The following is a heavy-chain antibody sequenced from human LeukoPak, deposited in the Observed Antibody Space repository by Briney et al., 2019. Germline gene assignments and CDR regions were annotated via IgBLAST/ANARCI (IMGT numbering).Heavy chain of an antibody. J-gene: IGHJ4*02. CDR1: GASITSDY. Sequence: PSETLSLTCSVSGASITSDYWSWIRQPPGKGLEWIGYVYHSGITKYNPSLNSRVTISMDTSKNQFSLKLSSVTAADTAVYYCARDASPRVGATEGWDYWGQGTLVTVSS. CDR3: ARDASPRVGATEGWDY. CDR2: VYHSGIT. D-gene: IGHD1-26*01. V-gene: IGHV4-59*12.